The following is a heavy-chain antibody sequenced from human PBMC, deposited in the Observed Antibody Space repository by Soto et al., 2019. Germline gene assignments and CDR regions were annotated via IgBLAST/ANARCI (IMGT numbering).Heavy chain of an antibody. J-gene: IGHJ6*02. D-gene: IGHD6-6*01. V-gene: IGHV3-30*18. CDR2: ISYDGSNK. CDR3: AKRLGYSSSFGIDV. Sequence: GGSLRLSSVASGFTFSSYGMHWVRQAPGKGLEWVAVISYDGSNKYYADSVKGRFTISRDNSKNTLYLQMNSLRAEDTAVYYCAKRLGYSSSFGIDVWGQGTTVPVS. CDR1: GFTFSSYG.